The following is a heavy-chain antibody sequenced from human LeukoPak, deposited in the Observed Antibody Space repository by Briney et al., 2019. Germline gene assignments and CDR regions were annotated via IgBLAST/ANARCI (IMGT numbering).Heavy chain of an antibody. CDR1: GFTFSSYS. D-gene: IGHD3-22*01. V-gene: IGHV3-21*01. CDR3: ARDASSGMTYYYDSSSY. J-gene: IGHJ4*02. Sequence: GGSLRLSCAASGFTFSSYSMNWVRQAPGKGLEWVSSISSSSSYIYYADSVKGRFTISRDNAKNSLYLQMNSLRAEDMAVYYCARDASSGMTYYYDSSSYWGQGTLVTVSS. CDR2: ISSSSSYI.